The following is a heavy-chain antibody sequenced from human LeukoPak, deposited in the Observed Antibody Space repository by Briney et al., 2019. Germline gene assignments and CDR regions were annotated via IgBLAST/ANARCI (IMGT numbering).Heavy chain of an antibody. V-gene: IGHV3-48*03. J-gene: IGHJ4*02. CDR1: GFTFSSYE. Sequence: GGSLRLSCAASGFTFSSYEMNWVRQAPGKGLEWVSYISSSGSTIYYADSVKGRFTISRDNAKNSLYLQMNSLRAEDTAVYYCAKPPWDYYDSSGYYFDYWGQGTLVTVSS. CDR2: ISSSGSTI. CDR3: AKPPWDYYDSSGYYFDY. D-gene: IGHD3-22*01.